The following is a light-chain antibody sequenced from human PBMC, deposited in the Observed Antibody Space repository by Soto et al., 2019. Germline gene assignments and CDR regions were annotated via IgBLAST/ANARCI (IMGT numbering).Light chain of an antibody. J-gene: IGLJ3*02. CDR3: QSYDSSLSAL. CDR2: VNS. CDR1: SSNIGAGYD. V-gene: IGLV1-40*01. Sequence: QPVLTQPPSVSGAPGQRVTISCTGSSSNIGAGYDVHWYQQLPGTAPKLLIYVNSNRPSGVPDRFSGSKSGTSASLAITGLQAEDEADYYCQSYDSSLSALFGGGTKVTVL.